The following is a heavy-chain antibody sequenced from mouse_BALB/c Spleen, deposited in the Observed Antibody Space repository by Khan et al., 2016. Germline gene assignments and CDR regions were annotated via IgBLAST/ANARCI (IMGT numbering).Heavy chain of an antibody. CDR1: GFNIKDTY. CDR2: IDPANDNP. V-gene: IGHV14-3*02. CDR3: ARGVYDYGFAY. D-gene: IGHD2-4*01. J-gene: IGHJ3*01. Sequence: VQLQQSGAELVKPGASVKLSCTASGFNIKDTYIHWVKQRPEQGLEWIGRIDPANDNPKYDPKFQGKATITADTSSNTAYLQLSSLTSEGTAVYYCARGVYDYGFAYWGQGTLVTVSA.